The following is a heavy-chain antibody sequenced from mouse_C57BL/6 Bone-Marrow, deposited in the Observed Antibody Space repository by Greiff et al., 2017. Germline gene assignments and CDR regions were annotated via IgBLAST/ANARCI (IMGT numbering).Heavy chain of an antibody. Sequence: EVSGPGILQPSQTLSLTCSFSGFSLSTFGMGVGWIRQPSGKGLEWLAHIWWDDDKYYNPALKSRLTISKDTSKNQVFLKIANVDTADTATYYCARNPNYYGSSSWFAYWGQGTLVTVSA. J-gene: IGHJ3*01. CDR3: ARNPNYYGSSSWFAY. D-gene: IGHD1-1*01. CDR1: GFSLSTFGMG. CDR2: IWWDDDK. V-gene: IGHV8-8*01.